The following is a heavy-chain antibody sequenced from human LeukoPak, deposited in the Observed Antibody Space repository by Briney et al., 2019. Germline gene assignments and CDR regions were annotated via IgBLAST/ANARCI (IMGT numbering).Heavy chain of an antibody. V-gene: IGHV4-31*03. Sequence: SQTLSLTCNVSGGFISSGGYYWSWIRQPPGKGLEWIGYIYYSASTDSNPSLKSRVSISVDTSKNQFSLQLSSVTAADTAVYYCVGGGGRGHCFDSWGQGILVTVSS. D-gene: IGHD3-16*01. CDR2: IYYSAST. J-gene: IGHJ5*01. CDR1: GGFISSGGYY. CDR3: VGGGGRGHCFDS.